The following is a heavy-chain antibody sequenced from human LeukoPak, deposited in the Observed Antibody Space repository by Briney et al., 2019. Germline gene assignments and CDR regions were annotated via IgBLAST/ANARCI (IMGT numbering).Heavy chain of an antibody. V-gene: IGHV3-21*04. CDR1: GFTFSTYS. CDR3: AKDPTYYYDSSGYLYFDY. D-gene: IGHD3-22*01. Sequence: GGSLRLSCAASGFTFSTYSMNWVRQAPGKGLEWVSSISSSSSYIYYADSVKGRFTISRDNSKNTLYLQMNSLRAEDTAVYYCAKDPTYYYDSSGYLYFDYWGQGTLVTVSS. J-gene: IGHJ4*02. CDR2: ISSSSSYI.